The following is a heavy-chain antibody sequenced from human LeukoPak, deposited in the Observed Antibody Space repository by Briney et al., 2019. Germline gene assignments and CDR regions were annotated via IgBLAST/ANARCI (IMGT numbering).Heavy chain of an antibody. CDR2: IIPIFGTA. D-gene: IGHD4-11*01. CDR1: GGTFSSYA. J-gene: IGHJ6*02. V-gene: IGHV1-69*13. CDR3: ARASSSGRAWAAQYGHYYYYGMDV. Sequence: ASVKVSCKASGGTFSSYAISWVRQAPGQGLEWMGGIIPIFGTANYAQKFQGRVTITADESTSTAYMELSSLRSEDAAVYYCARASSSGRAWAAQYGHYYYYGMDVWGQGTTVTVSS.